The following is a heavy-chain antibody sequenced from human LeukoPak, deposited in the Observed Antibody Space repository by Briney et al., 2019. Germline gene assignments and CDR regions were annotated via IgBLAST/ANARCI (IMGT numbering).Heavy chain of an antibody. D-gene: IGHD1-7*01. CDR1: GGSISSYY. V-gene: IGHV4-59*08. Sequence: SETLSLTCTVSGGSISSYYWSWIRQLPGKRLEWIGYIYYSGNTNYNPSLKTRVTISVDTSKNQFSLKLSSVTAADTAVYYCARRPNWNFEYYFDYWGQGTLVTVSS. CDR3: ARRPNWNFEYYFDY. J-gene: IGHJ4*02. CDR2: IYYSGNT.